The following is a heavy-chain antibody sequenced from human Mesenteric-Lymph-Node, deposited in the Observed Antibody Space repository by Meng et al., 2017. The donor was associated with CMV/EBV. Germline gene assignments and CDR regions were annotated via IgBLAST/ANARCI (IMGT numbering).Heavy chain of an antibody. V-gene: IGHV1-69*05. CDR3: ATSPYSSSWYYDH. J-gene: IGHJ4*02. D-gene: IGHD6-13*01. Sequence: KGSGDTFSRYAISWVRQVPGQGLEWMGGIIPIFGTTNYAQKFQGRVTITTDESTSTVFMELSSLRSEDSAVYYCATSPYSSSWYYDHWGQGTLVTVSS. CDR1: GDTFSRYA. CDR2: IIPIFGTT.